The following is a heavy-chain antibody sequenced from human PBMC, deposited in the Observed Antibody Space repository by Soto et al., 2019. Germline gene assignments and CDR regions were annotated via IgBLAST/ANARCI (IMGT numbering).Heavy chain of an antibody. J-gene: IGHJ4*02. V-gene: IGHV3-33*01. D-gene: IGHD3-9*01. CDR3: ARGHDILTGYYNYFDY. Sequence: GGSLRLSCAASGFTFSSYGMHWVRQAPGKGLEWVAVIWYDGSNKYYADSVKGRFTISRDNSKNTLYLQMNSLRAEDTAVYYCARGHDILTGYYNYFDYWGQGTLVTVSS. CDR2: IWYDGSNK. CDR1: GFTFSSYG.